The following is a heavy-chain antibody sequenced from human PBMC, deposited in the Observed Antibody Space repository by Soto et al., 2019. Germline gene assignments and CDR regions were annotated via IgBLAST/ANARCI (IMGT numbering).Heavy chain of an antibody. CDR2: IYYSGST. J-gene: IGHJ6*03. D-gene: IGHD3-10*01. CDR3: ARHYGYYSHYMDV. V-gene: IGHV4-39*01. Sequence: SETLSLTCTFSGDSISNYNFYWGWIRQPPGKGLEWIGSIYYSGSTYYNPSLKSRVTISVDTSNNQLSLKLSSVTAADTAVYYCARHYGYYSHYMDVWTKGTTVTVSS. CDR1: GDSISNYNFY.